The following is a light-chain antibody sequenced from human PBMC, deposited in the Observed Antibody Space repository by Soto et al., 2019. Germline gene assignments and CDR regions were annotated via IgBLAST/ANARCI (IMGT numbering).Light chain of an antibody. CDR3: QQYYSTPFT. CDR2: WAS. J-gene: IGKJ3*01. Sequence: DIVMTQSPVSLAVSLGERATINCKSSQSALHSSYDKNYLAWYQQKPGQPPKLLIYWASTRESGVPDRFSGSGSGTDFTLTISSLQAEDVEVYYCQQYYSTPFTFGPGNKVDIK. V-gene: IGKV4-1*01. CDR1: QSALHSSYDKNY.